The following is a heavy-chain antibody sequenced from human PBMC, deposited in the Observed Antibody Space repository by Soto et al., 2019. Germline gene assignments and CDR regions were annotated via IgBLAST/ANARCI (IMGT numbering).Heavy chain of an antibody. CDR2: ISAYNGNT. CDR3: AKERSSGWSFDY. V-gene: IGHV1-18*01. Sequence: ASVKVSCKASGYTFTNYGISWVRQAPGQGLEWMGWISAYNGNTNHAQKLQGRVTMTTDTSKNTLYLQMNSLRAEDTAVFYCAKERSSGWSFDYWGQGTLVTVSS. J-gene: IGHJ4*02. CDR1: GYTFTNYG. D-gene: IGHD6-19*01.